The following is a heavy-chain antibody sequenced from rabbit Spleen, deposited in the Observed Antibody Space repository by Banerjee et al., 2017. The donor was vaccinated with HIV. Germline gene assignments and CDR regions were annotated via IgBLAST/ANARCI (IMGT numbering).Heavy chain of an antibody. CDR1: GFSFSSGYD. Sequence: QEQLEESGRGLVKPEGSLTLTCKASGFSFSSGYDMCWVRQAPGKGLEWIGCIYTGNGKTYYASWAKGRFTISKSSSTTVTLQMTSLTAADTATYFCARDNGSGDYIDVYFDLWGPGTLVTVS. J-gene: IGHJ4*01. V-gene: IGHV1S45*01. CDR2: IYTGNGKT. CDR3: ARDNGSGDYIDVYFDL. D-gene: IGHD1-1*01.